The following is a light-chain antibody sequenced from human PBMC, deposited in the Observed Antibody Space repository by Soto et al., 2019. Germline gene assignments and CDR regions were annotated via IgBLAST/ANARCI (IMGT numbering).Light chain of an antibody. Sequence: EIVMTQSPATLSVSPGERATLSCRASQSVSNNLAWYQQKPGQAPRLLIYDASNRATGIPARFSGSGSGTDFTLTISSLEPEDFAVYYCQQRSNWSTFGGGTKV. CDR3: QQRSNWST. V-gene: IGKV3-11*01. CDR2: DAS. J-gene: IGKJ4*01. CDR1: QSVSNN.